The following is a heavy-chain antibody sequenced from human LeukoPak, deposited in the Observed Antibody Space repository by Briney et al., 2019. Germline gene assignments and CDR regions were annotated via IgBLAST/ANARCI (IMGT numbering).Heavy chain of an antibody. CDR1: GGSFSGYY. CDR2: INHSGST. J-gene: IGHJ4*02. V-gene: IGHV4-34*01. D-gene: IGHD5-12*01. Sequence: PSETLSLTCAVYGGSFSGYYWSWIRQPPGKGLEWIGEINHSGSTNYNPSLKSRVTISVDTSKNQFSLKLSSVTAADAAVYYCARGQRYIYYFDYWGQGTLVTVSS. CDR3: ARGQRYIYYFDY.